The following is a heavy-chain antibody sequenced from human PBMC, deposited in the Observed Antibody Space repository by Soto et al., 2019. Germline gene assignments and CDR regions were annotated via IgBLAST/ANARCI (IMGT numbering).Heavy chain of an antibody. CDR3: ARQPRSGGSFFSSYGMDV. D-gene: IGHD2-15*01. CDR1: GYSFTSYW. Sequence: PGESLKISCQGSGYSFTSYWIGWVSQMPGKGLEWMGIIYPGDSDTRYSPSFQGQVTISADKSISTAYLQWSSLKASDTAMYYCARQPRSGGSFFSSYGMDVWGQGTTVTVSS. J-gene: IGHJ6*02. CDR2: IYPGDSDT. V-gene: IGHV5-51*01.